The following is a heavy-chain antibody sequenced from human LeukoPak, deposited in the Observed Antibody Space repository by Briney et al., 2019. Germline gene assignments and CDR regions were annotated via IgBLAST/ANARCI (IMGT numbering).Heavy chain of an antibody. CDR1: GFTFSSYS. D-gene: IGHD3-16*02. J-gene: IGHJ6*02. CDR3: ARGPYDYVWGSYRYNEGDV. V-gene: IGHV3-21*01. Sequence: PGGSLRLSCAASGFTFSSYSMNWVRQAPGKGLEWVSSISSSSSYIYYADSVKGRSTISRDNAKNSLYLQMNSLRAEDTAVYYCARGPYDYVWGSYRYNEGDVWGQGTTVTVSS. CDR2: ISSSSSYI.